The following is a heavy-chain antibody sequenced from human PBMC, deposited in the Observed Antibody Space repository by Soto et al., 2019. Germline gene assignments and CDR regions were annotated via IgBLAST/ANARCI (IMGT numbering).Heavy chain of an antibody. CDR2: INGDGITR. Sequence: AWGSLRLSCAASEFAFNTYWMHWVRQVPGKGLEWVSRINGDGITRTYADSVKGRFTISRDNAENILYLQMNSLRAGDTAVYYCARDKAYGLDVWGQGTTVTVSS. CDR1: EFAFNTYW. V-gene: IGHV3-74*01. J-gene: IGHJ6*02. CDR3: ARDKAYGLDV.